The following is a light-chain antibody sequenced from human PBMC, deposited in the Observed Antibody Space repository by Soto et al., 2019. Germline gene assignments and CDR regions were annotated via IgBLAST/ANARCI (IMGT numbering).Light chain of an antibody. CDR2: EVS. CDR1: SSDVGSYKF. Sequence: HSVLTQPPSASGSPGQSVTISCTGTSSDVGSYKFVSWYQQHPGKAPKLMMYEVSKRPSGVPDRFSGSKSGNTASLTVSGLQAEDEADYFCSSYAGNYNLVFGGGTK. CDR3: SSYAGNYNLV. J-gene: IGLJ2*01. V-gene: IGLV2-8*01.